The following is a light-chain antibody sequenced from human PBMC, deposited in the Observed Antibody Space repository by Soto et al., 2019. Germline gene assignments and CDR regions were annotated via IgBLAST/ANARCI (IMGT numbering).Light chain of an antibody. J-gene: IGKJ5*01. Sequence: EIVMTQSPATLSVFPGERATLSCRASQSVSSNLAWYQQKPGQAPRLLIYGASTRATGIPARFSGSGSGTEFTLTISSLPSEDFAVYYCQQYNNCPITFGQGTRLEIK. CDR1: QSVSSN. CDR2: GAS. V-gene: IGKV3-15*01. CDR3: QQYNNCPIT.